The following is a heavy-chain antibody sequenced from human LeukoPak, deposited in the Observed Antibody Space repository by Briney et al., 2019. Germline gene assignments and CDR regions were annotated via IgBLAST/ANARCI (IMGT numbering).Heavy chain of an antibody. Sequence: GGSLRLSCAASGFTVSGNWMSWVRQAPGKGLERVATIKQDGSDKYYVDSVKGRFSISRDNAENSLYLQMNSLRAEDTAVYYCTRDVHDYWGQGTLVTVSS. J-gene: IGHJ4*02. CDR2: IKQDGSDK. D-gene: IGHD3-10*02. V-gene: IGHV3-7*01. CDR3: TRDVHDY. CDR1: GFTVSGNW.